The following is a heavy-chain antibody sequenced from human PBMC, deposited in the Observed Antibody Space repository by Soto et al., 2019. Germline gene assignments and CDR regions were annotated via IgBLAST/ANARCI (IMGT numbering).Heavy chain of an antibody. D-gene: IGHD4-17*01. Sequence: PGGSLRLSCTASGFTFGDYAMSWFRQAPGKGLEWVGFIRSKAYDGTTEYAASVKGRFTISRDDSKSIAYLQMNSLKTEDTAVYYCTRQRRDTTVTTRNYYYYYYMDVWGKGTTVTVSS. J-gene: IGHJ6*03. CDR3: TRQRRDTTVTTRNYYYYYYMDV. CDR2: IRSKAYDGTT. CDR1: GFTFGDYA. V-gene: IGHV3-49*03.